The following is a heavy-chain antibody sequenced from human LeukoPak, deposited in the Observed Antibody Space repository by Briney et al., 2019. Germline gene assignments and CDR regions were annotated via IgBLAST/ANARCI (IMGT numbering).Heavy chain of an antibody. D-gene: IGHD3-10*01. CDR1: GFTFSSYS. Sequence: GGSLRLSCAASGFTFSSYSMNWVRQAPGKGLEWVSSISSSSSYIYYADSVKGRFTISRDNAKNSLYLQMNSLRAEDTAVYYCARGRRGVIWVHYYYYMDVWGKGTTVTISS. CDR2: ISSSSSYI. CDR3: ARGRRGVIWVHYYYYMDV. V-gene: IGHV3-21*01. J-gene: IGHJ6*03.